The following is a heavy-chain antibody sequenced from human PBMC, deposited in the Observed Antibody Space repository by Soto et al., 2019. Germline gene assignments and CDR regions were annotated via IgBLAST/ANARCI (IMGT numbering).Heavy chain of an antibody. J-gene: IGHJ5*02. CDR2: MNPNSGNT. CDR1: GYTFTSYD. V-gene: IGHV1-8*01. D-gene: IGHD2-8*01. Sequence: ASVKVSCKASGYTFTSYDINWVRQATGQGLEWMGWMNPNSGNTGYAQKFQGRVTMTRNTSISTAYMELSSLRSEDTAVYYCARGEQNIVLMVYASNWFDPWGQGTLVTV. CDR3: ARGEQNIVLMVYASNWFDP.